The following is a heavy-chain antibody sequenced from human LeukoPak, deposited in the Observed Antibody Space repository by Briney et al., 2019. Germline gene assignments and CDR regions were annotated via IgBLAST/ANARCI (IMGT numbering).Heavy chain of an antibody. CDR2: IYYSGST. CDR1: GGSISSGGYY. CDR3: ARDHKRYGMDV. V-gene: IGHV4-31*03. J-gene: IGHJ6*02. Sequence: SETLSLTCTVSGGSISSGGYYWSWLRQHPGKGLEWIGYIYYSGSTYYNPSLKSRVTISVDTSKNQFSLKLSSVTAADTAVYYCARDHKRYGMDVWGQGTTVTVSS.